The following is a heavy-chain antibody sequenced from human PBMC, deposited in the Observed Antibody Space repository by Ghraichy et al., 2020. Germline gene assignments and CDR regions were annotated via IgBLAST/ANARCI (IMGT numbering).Heavy chain of an antibody. Sequence: GESLNISCSASGFSFSSYAVQWVRQAPGKGLQCVSAINSNGDMTSYADSVKGRFTISRDNSRDTLYLQMSSLRPEDTAVYYCVKERIPSRYLDPDAFDVWGQGTMVTVSS. CDR2: INSNGDMT. D-gene: IGHD3-9*01. CDR3: VKERIPSRYLDPDAFDV. CDR1: GFSFSSYA. V-gene: IGHV3-64D*06. J-gene: IGHJ3*01.